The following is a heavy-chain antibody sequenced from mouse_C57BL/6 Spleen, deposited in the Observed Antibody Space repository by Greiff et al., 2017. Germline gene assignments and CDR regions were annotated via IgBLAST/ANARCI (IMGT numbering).Heavy chain of an antibody. Sequence: EVQLQQSGPELVKPGASVKISCKASGYTFTDYYMNWVKQSHGKSLEWIGDINPNNGGTSYNQKFKGKATLTVDKSSSTAYMELRSLTSADSAVYYCARTGAGYFDVWGTGTTVTVSS. V-gene: IGHV1-26*01. D-gene: IGHD6-1*01. CDR2: INPNNGGT. J-gene: IGHJ1*03. CDR3: ARTGAGYFDV. CDR1: GYTFTDYY.